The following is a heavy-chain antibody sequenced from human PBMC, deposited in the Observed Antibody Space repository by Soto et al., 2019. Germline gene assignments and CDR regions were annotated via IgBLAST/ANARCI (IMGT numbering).Heavy chain of an antibody. CDR3: ERLGGYCSGSSCHGYYAMDV. V-gene: IGHV4-34*01. J-gene: IGHJ6*01. D-gene: IGHD2-2*01. Sequence: SQTLSLTCAVYARSFSGYYCSWIRQPPGKGLEWIGEINHSGSTNYKPSLKSRFTISVDTSKNQFSLKLSSGTAADTDMYYCERLGGYCSGSSCHGYYAMDVWGQGIKVTVS. CDR1: ARSFSGYY. CDR2: INHSGST.